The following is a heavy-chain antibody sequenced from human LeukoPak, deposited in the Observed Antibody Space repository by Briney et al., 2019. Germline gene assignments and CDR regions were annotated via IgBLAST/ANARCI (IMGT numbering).Heavy chain of an antibody. V-gene: IGHV1-2*02. J-gene: IGHJ5*02. CDR2: INPNSGGT. Sequence: GASVKVSCKASGYTFTGYYMHWVRQAPGQGLEWMGWINPNSGGTNYAQKFQGRVTMTRNTSISTAYMELSSLRSEDTAVYYCARGGSSSSNWFDPWGQGTLVTVSS. D-gene: IGHD6-13*01. CDR3: ARGGSSSSNWFDP. CDR1: GYTFTGYY.